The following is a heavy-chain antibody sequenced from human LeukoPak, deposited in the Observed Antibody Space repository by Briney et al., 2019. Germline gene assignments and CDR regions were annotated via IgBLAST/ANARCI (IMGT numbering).Heavy chain of an antibody. V-gene: IGHV3-23*01. CDR2: ISGSGGST. CDR1: GFTFSSYA. Sequence: PGGSLRLSWAASGFTFSSYAMSWVRQASGKGLEWVSAISGSGGSTYYADSVKGRFTISRDNSKNTLYLQMNSLRAEDTAVYYCAKMDQLLDLFDYWGQGTLVTVSS. CDR3: AKMDQLLDLFDY. J-gene: IGHJ4*02. D-gene: IGHD2-2*01.